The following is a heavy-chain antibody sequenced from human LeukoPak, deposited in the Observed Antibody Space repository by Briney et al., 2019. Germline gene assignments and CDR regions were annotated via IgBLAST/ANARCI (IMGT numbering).Heavy chain of an antibody. Sequence: GGSLRLSCVASGFSFSSYWMHWVRQTPGKGLLWVSRLSGDGSSSKYADSLKGRFTISRDNAKNTLYLQMNSLRVDDTAVYFCVRASTTVPNLLDNWGQGTLVTVSS. CDR1: GFSFSSYW. V-gene: IGHV3-74*03. CDR2: LSGDGSSS. D-gene: IGHD4-17*01. CDR3: VRASTTVPNLLDN. J-gene: IGHJ4*02.